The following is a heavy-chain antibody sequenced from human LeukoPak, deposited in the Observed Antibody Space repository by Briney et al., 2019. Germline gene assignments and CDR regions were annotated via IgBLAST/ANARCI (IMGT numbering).Heavy chain of an antibody. CDR3: ARDSGDGDYTPDMDV. V-gene: IGHV3-48*01. J-gene: IGHJ6*03. CDR1: GFTVNTYA. Sequence: GGSLRLSCAASGFTVNTYAMNWVRQAPGKGLEWVSFLSSSSSTIYYADSVKGRFTISRGNSKNTLYLQMNSLRAEDTAVYYCARDSGDGDYTPDMDVWGKGTTVTVSS. CDR2: LSSSSSTI. D-gene: IGHD2-21*02.